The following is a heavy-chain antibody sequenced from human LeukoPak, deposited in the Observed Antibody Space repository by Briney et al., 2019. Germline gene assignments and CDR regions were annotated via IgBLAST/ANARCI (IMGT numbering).Heavy chain of an antibody. CDR1: GITLSTHT. CDR2: IDPSSSYI. J-gene: IGHJ4*02. Sequence: GGSLRLSCAASGITLSTHTMNWVRQAPGKGLEWVSSIDPSSSYIYHAELVKGRFTISRDNAKNSLYLQMNSLRAEDTAVYYCARSSNYGDYWGQGTLVTVSS. V-gene: IGHV3-21*01. D-gene: IGHD4-11*01. CDR3: ARSSNYGDY.